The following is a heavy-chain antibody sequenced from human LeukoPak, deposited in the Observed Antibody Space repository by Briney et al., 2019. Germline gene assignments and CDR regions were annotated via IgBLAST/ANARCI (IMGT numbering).Heavy chain of an antibody. CDR3: ARYYDFWSGFDY. Sequence: PSETLSLTCTASGGSISSHYWSWIRQPPGKGLEWIGYIYYSGSTNYNPSLKSRVTISVDTSKNQFSLKLSSVTAADTAVYYCARYYDFWSGFDYWGQGTPVTVSS. J-gene: IGHJ4*02. V-gene: IGHV4-59*11. D-gene: IGHD3-3*01. CDR2: IYYSGST. CDR1: GGSISSHY.